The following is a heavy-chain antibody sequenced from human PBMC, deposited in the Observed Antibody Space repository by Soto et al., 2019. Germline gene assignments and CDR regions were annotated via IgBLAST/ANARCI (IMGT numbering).Heavy chain of an antibody. CDR3: ARELIVGPAEHFHH. CDR2: INQDGSEK. V-gene: IGHV3-7*01. J-gene: IGHJ1*01. Sequence: EVQLVEYGGALVQPGGSLRLSCAVSGFTFSNSWMSWVRQTPWKGLEWVANINQDGSEKYYVDSVKGRFTISRDNAKNSLYLQMNSLRAEDTAVYYCARELIVGPAEHFHHWGQGTLVTVSS. CDR1: GFTFSNSW. D-gene: IGHD1-26*01.